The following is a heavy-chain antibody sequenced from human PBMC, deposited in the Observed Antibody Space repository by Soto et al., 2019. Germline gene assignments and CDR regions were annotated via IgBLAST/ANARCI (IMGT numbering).Heavy chain of an antibody. CDR1: GYSFTNYG. CDR2: ISAFNENT. D-gene: IGHD6-19*01. Sequence: QDQLVQSGAEVKKPGASVTVSCKASGYSFTNYGVTWVRQAPGQGLEWMGWISAFNENTHYAQNLPGSVTMTTDASTSTAYMELRSLRSDDTAVYYCARDRGVAPPVAGNTHYYSHMDVWGKGTTVTVSS. J-gene: IGHJ6*03. V-gene: IGHV1-18*01. CDR3: ARDRGVAPPVAGNTHYYSHMDV.